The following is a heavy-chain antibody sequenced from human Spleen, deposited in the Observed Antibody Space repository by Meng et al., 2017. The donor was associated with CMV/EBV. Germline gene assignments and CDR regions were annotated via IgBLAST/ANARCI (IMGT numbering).Heavy chain of an antibody. D-gene: IGHD3-3*01. J-gene: IGHJ4*02. Sequence: GESLKISCKGSGYSFTSYWIGWVRQMPGKGLEWMGIIYPGDSDTRYSPSFQGQVTFSADKSISTAYLQWSSLKASDTAMYLCARQSFWSGYSFDYWGQGTLVTVSS. CDR1: GYSFTSYW. CDR2: IYPGDSDT. V-gene: IGHV5-51*01. CDR3: ARQSFWSGYSFDY.